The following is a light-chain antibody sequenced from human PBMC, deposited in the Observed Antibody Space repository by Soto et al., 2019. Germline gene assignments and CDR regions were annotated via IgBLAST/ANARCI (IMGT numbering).Light chain of an antibody. CDR1: QRVSSSY. CDR3: RQYCSSYKGT. V-gene: IGKV3-20*01. Sequence: LTQCPGALPFAPEDSATLSRRASQRVSSSYLAWYKQKPGQAPGLLXXGGXSRSAGIPERFSGSGSGRDFALTLSSMDPADFAVSYCRQYCSSYKGTFGHGTRMEIK. CDR2: GGX. J-gene: IGKJ5*01.